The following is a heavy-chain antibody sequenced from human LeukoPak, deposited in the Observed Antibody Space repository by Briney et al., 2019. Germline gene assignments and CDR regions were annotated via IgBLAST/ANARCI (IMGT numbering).Heavy chain of an antibody. J-gene: IGHJ4*02. V-gene: IGHV4-39*01. CDR2: IYYSGST. D-gene: IGHD2-2*01. Sequence: PSETLSLTCTVSGGSISSSSYYWGWLRQPPGKGLEWIGSIYYSGSTYYNPSLKSRVTISVDTSKNQFSLKLSSVTAADTAVYYCARVVPAAMVDYWGQGTLVTVSS. CDR1: GGSISSSSYY. CDR3: ARVVPAAMVDY.